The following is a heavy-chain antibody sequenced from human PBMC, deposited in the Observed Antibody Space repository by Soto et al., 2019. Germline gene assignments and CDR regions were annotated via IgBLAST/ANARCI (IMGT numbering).Heavy chain of an antibody. D-gene: IGHD1-1*01. CDR3: LRDQRHWNEFADQ. CDR2: ISQDGAIA. J-gene: IGHJ4*02. CDR1: GFAFGSYW. Sequence: VQLVESGGGLVQPGGSLRLSCGASGFAFGSYWMHWVRQAPGKGLVWVSRISQDGAIATQADSVKGRFTISRDNAKNTLLLQMNSLRADDTAVYYCLRDQRHWNEFADQWGQGTLVTVSS. V-gene: IGHV3-74*01.